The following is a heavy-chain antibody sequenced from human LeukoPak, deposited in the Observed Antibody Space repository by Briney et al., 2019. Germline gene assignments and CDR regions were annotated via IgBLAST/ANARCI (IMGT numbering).Heavy chain of an antibody. CDR2: ISSSSTI. V-gene: IGHV3-48*01. J-gene: IGHJ4*02. CDR3: ARDDNDYGDY. CDR1: GFTFSSYS. D-gene: IGHD2-8*01. Sequence: PGGSLRLSCAASGFTFSSYSMNWVRQAPGKGLEWVSYISSSSTIYYADSVKGRFTISRDNAKNSLYLQMNSLRAEGTAVYYCARDDNDYGDYWGQGTLVTVSS.